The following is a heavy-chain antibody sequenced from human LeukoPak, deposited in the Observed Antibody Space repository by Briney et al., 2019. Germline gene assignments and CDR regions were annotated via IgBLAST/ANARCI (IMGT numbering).Heavy chain of an antibody. CDR1: GGPISSYY. Sequence: PSETLSLTCTVSGGPISSYYWSWIRQPPGKGPEWIGRIYTSWSTNYNPALKSRVTMSVDTSKNQFSLKLSSVTAADTAVYYCARSSHYYGSGSYYINSHYYYYMDVWGKGTTVTISS. CDR3: ARSSHYYGSGSYYINSHYYYYMDV. CDR2: IYTSWST. V-gene: IGHV4-4*07. D-gene: IGHD3-10*01. J-gene: IGHJ6*03.